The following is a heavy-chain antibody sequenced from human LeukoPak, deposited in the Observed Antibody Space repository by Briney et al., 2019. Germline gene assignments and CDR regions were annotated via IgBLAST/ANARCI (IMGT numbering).Heavy chain of an antibody. CDR2: ISGSGGST. CDR3: AKLSVVTGWGYFDY. Sequence: GGSLRLSCAASGFTFSSYAVSWVRQAPGKGLEWVSAISGSGGSTYYADSVKGRFTISRDNSKNTLYLQMNSLRAEDTAVYYCAKLSVVTGWGYFDYWGQGTLVTVSS. J-gene: IGHJ4*02. CDR1: GFTFSSYA. D-gene: IGHD4-23*01. V-gene: IGHV3-23*01.